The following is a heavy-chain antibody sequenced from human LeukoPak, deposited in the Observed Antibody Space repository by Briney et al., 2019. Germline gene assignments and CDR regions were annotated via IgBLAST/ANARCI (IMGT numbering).Heavy chain of an antibody. CDR1: GFTFSSNW. CDR2: IKPDGSAE. V-gene: IGHV3-7*01. D-gene: IGHD3-9*01. J-gene: IGHJ6*02. CDR3: AREVVIFPDYYYYGMDV. Sequence: GGSLRLSCATSGFTFSSNWMSWVRHVPGRGLDWVANIKPDGSAEYYAASVKGRFTVSRDNAKNSLYLQMNSLRVEDTAVYYCAREVVIFPDYYYYGMDVWGQGTTVTVSS.